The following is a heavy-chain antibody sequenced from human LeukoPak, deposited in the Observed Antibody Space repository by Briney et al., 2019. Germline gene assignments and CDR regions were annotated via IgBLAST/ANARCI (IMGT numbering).Heavy chain of an antibody. D-gene: IGHD2-2*02. Sequence: PSETLSLTCAVSGGSISSSNWWSWVRQPPGKGLEWTGEINHSGITNYNPSLKSRVTISVDNSKNQLSLKLSSVTAADTAVYYCASRPYTYGYFDNWGPGTLVTVSS. CDR2: INHSGIT. CDR1: GGSISSSNW. CDR3: ASRPYTYGYFDN. J-gene: IGHJ4*02. V-gene: IGHV4-4*02.